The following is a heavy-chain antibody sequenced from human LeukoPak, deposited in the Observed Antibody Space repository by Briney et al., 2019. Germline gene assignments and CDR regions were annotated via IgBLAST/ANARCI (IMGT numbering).Heavy chain of an antibody. Sequence: TGGSLRLSCAASRFTFTTYWMGWVRQAPGKGLEWVANIKQDGSEKYYVDSVKGRFTISRDNAKNSLSLQMNSLRAEDTAVYYCARPLMYYYGSETYFWFDPWGQGTLVTVSS. J-gene: IGHJ5*02. CDR2: IKQDGSEK. D-gene: IGHD3-10*01. CDR1: RFTFTTYW. V-gene: IGHV3-7*01. CDR3: ARPLMYYYGSETYFWFDP.